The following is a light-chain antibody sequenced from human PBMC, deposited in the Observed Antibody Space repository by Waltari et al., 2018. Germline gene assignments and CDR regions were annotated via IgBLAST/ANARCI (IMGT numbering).Light chain of an antibody. Sequence: QSALTQPASVSGSPGQSITISCTGTSSDVGGYNYVSWYQQHPGKAPKLMIYEVSNRPAGVSKRVSGSKSGNTASRTISGLQAEDEADYYCSSYTSISTPVVFGGGTKLTVL. V-gene: IGLV2-14*01. CDR1: SSDVGGYNY. J-gene: IGLJ3*02. CDR2: EVS. CDR3: SSYTSISTPVV.